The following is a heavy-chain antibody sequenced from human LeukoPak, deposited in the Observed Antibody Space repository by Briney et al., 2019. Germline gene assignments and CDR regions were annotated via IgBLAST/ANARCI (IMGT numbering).Heavy chain of an antibody. V-gene: IGHV3-9*01. D-gene: IGHD3-3*01. CDR2: ISWNSGSI. Sequence: PGGSLRLSCAASGFTFDDYAMHWVRHAPGKGLEWVSGISWNSGSIVYADSVKGRFTISRDNSKNTLYLQMNSLRAEDTAVYYCAKGSPNVLRFLEWSNIYYYYGMDVWGQGTTVTVSS. CDR1: GFTFDDYA. J-gene: IGHJ6*02. CDR3: AKGSPNVLRFLEWSNIYYYYGMDV.